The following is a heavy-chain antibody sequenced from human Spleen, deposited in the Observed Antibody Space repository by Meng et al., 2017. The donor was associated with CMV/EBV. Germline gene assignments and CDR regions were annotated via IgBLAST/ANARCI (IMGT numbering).Heavy chain of an antibody. CDR1: GFTFSSYS. D-gene: IGHD2-2*01. CDR3: ARDRIGGYQLLYYYYGMDV. CDR2: ISSSSYI. J-gene: IGHJ6*02. Sequence: GGSLRLSCAASGFTFSSYSMNWVRQAPGKGLEWVSSISSSSYIYYADSVKGRFTISRDNAKNSLYLQMNSLRAEDTAVYYCARDRIGGYQLLYYYYGMDVWGQGTTVTVSS. V-gene: IGHV3-21*01.